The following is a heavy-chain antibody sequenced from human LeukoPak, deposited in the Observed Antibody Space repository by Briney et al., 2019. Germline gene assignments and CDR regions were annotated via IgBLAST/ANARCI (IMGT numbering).Heavy chain of an antibody. CDR1: GGSFSGYY. V-gene: IGHV4-34*01. CDR3: ARRPPNAAAAGINWFDP. CDR2: INHSGST. Sequence: RSSETLSLTCAVYGGSFSGYYWSWIRQPPGKGLEWIGEINHSGSTNYNPSLKSRVTISVDTSKNQFSLKLSSVTAADTAVYYCARRPPNAAAAGINWFDPWGQGTLVTVSS. J-gene: IGHJ5*02. D-gene: IGHD6-13*01.